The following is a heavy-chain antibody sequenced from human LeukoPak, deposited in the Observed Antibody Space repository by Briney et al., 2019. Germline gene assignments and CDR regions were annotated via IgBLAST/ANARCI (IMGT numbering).Heavy chain of an antibody. CDR2: ISGSGGST. V-gene: IGHV3-23*01. Sequence: GGSLRLSCATSGFTFSSYAMSWVRQAPGKGLEWVSAISGSGGSTYYADSVKGRFTISRDNSKNTLYLQMNSLRAEDTAVYYCAKVMKWSGSYYFDYWGQGTLVTVSS. CDR3: AKVMKWSGSYYFDY. D-gene: IGHD1-26*01. J-gene: IGHJ4*02. CDR1: GFTFSSYA.